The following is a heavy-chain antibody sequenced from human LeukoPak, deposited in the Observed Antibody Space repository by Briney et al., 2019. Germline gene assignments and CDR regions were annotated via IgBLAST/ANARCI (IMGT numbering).Heavy chain of an antibody. D-gene: IGHD1-1*01. CDR2: INWNGGST. CDR3: ARHGQLEGSYDAFDI. CDR1: GFTFDDYG. Sequence: GGSLRLSXAASGFTFDDYGMSWVRQAPGKGLEWVSGINWNGGSTCYADSVKGRFTISRDNAKNSLYLQMNSLRAEDTALYYCARHGQLEGSYDAFDIWGQGTMVTVSS. J-gene: IGHJ3*02. V-gene: IGHV3-20*04.